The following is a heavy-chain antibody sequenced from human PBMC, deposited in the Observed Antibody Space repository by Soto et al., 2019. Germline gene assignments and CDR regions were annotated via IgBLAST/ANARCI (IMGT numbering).Heavy chain of an antibody. V-gene: IGHV1-8*01. CDR2: MNPNSGNT. J-gene: IGHJ6*03. D-gene: IGHD5-18*01. Sequence: ASVKVSCKASGYTFTSYDINWVRQATGQGLEWMGWMNPNSGNTGYAQKFQGRVTMTRNTSISTAYMELSSLRSEDTAVYYCARVDTAIDYYYYYTDVWGKGITVTVSS. CDR3: ARVDTAIDYYYYYTDV. CDR1: GYTFTSYD.